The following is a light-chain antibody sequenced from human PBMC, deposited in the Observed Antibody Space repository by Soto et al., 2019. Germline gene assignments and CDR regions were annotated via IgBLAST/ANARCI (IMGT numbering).Light chain of an antibody. CDR1: QSVLYSSDNKNY. CDR2: WAS. Sequence: DIVMTQSPDSLAVSLCERATISCRSSQSVLYSSDNKNYLVWYQQKPGQPPKLLIYWASTREFGVPDRFSGSGSGTDFTLTISSLQAEDVAVYYCQQYYTIPLTFGGGTKVDI. V-gene: IGKV4-1*01. J-gene: IGKJ4*01. CDR3: QQYYTIPLT.